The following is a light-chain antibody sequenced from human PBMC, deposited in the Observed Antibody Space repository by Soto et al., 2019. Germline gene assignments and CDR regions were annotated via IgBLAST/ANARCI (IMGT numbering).Light chain of an antibody. Sequence: DIQMTQSPSSLSASVGDRVTITCQASQDMTNYLNWYQQKPGKAPKLLIYDASNLETGAPSRFSGSGSGTDFTFTISSLQPEDIATYYCQQYDTLPLTFGGGTKVEIK. V-gene: IGKV1-33*01. CDR1: QDMTNY. CDR3: QQYDTLPLT. J-gene: IGKJ4*01. CDR2: DAS.